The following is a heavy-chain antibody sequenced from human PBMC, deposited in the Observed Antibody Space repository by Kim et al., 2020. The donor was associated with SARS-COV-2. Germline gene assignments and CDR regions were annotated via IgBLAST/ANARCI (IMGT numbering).Heavy chain of an antibody. CDR1: GFTFSSFG. J-gene: IGHJ4*02. CDR2: IWSDGGNK. V-gene: IGHV3-33*01. Sequence: GGSLRLSCAASGFTFSSFGVHWVRQAPGKGLEWVALIWSDGGNKFYADSVKGRFTISRDNSKNTLYLQMDSLRAEDTAVYYCTRDDWGDYGGNSGLGDYWGQGTLVTVSS. D-gene: IGHD4-17*01. CDR3: TRDDWGDYGGNSGLGDY.